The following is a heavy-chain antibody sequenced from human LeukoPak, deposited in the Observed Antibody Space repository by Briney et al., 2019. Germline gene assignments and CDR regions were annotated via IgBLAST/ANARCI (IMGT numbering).Heavy chain of an antibody. J-gene: IGHJ4*02. D-gene: IGHD3-9*01. CDR1: GFTFSSNA. CDR3: AKASPYYDVLTGYYYYFDY. V-gene: IGHV3-23*01. CDR2: VSVSADST. Sequence: PGGSLRLSCAASGFTFSSNAMSWVRQAPGKELEWVSAVSVSADSTYYADSVKGRFTISRDNSRNMVYLQMNSLRAEDTAIYYCAKASPYYDVLTGYYYYFDYWGQGTLVTVSS.